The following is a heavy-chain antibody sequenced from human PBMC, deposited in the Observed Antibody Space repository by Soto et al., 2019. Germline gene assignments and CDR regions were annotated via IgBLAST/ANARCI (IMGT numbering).Heavy chain of an antibody. J-gene: IGHJ5*02. CDR1: EVTCRIFT. Sequence: GSLILSCSAAEVTCRIFTMNLVRQAPGKGLEWVSTISSNSAYIYYTDALRGRFTISRDNAKNSLHLQMNSLRAEDTAVYYCTRDASRDSSARGWFDPWGPGTLVTVSS. D-gene: IGHD6-13*01. V-gene: IGHV3-21*01. CDR3: TRDASRDSSARGWFDP. CDR2: ISSNSAYI.